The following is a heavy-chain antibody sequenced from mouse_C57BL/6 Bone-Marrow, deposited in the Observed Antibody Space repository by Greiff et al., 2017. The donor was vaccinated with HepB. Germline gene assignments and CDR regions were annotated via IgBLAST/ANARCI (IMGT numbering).Heavy chain of an antibody. CDR2: INYDGSST. J-gene: IGHJ1*03. CDR3: AREEYYGSSYWYFDV. CDR1: GFTFSDYY. Sequence: EVHLVESEGGLVQPGSSMKLSCTASGFTFSDYYMAWVRQVPEKGLEWVANINYDGSSTYYLDSLKSRFIISRDNAKNSLYLQMSRLKSEDTATYCCAREEYYGSSYWYFDVWGTGTTVTVSS. V-gene: IGHV5-16*01. D-gene: IGHD1-1*01.